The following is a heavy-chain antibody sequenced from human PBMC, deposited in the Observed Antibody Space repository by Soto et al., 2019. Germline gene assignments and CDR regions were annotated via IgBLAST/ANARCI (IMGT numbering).Heavy chain of an antibody. CDR1: GFSFSDNL. V-gene: IGHV1-3*01. J-gene: IGHJ3*01. Sequence: QVQLVQSGAEVRKPGASVNISCRASGFSFSDNLINWVRQAPGQSLEWMGGINPDNGKTRYSQTFQGRVTISRHSSASIAYVEVIDLTSEDTAVYYCARDILSVGSRANDAFDVWGLGTMVTISS. CDR3: ARDILSVGSRANDAFDV. CDR2: INPDNGKT. D-gene: IGHD2-8*02.